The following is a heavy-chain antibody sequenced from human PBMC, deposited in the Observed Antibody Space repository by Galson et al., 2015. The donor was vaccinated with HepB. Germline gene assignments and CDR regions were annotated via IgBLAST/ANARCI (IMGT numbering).Heavy chain of an antibody. J-gene: IGHJ4*02. CDR2: IRGKSEGGTT. V-gene: IGHV3-15*07. Sequence: SLRLSCAASGFSLSDVWMNWVRQAPGKGLEWVGRIRGKSEGGTTDYAAPVKGRFTFSRDDSKNMVFLQMSSLKTEDTAIYYCTPHWGLDFWGRGTLVTVSS. CDR3: TPHWGLDF. CDR1: GFSLSDVW. D-gene: IGHD7-27*01.